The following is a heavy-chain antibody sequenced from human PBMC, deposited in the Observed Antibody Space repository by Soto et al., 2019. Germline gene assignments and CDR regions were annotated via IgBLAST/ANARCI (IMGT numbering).Heavy chain of an antibody. CDR3: ARRLYYDSSGFEGGGMDV. V-gene: IGHV4-39*01. CDR2: IYYSGST. CDR1: GGSISSSSYY. Sequence: SEALSVTCTVSGGSISSSSYYWGWIRQPPGKGLEWIGSIYYSGSTYYNPSLKSRVTISVDTSKNQFSLKLSSVTAADTAVYYCARRLYYDSSGFEGGGMDVWGQGTTVT. D-gene: IGHD3-22*01. J-gene: IGHJ6*02.